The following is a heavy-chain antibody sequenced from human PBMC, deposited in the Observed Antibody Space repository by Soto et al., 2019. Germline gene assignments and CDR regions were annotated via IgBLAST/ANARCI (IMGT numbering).Heavy chain of an antibody. J-gene: IGHJ4*02. CDR2: ISGYNGNT. Sequence: ASVKVSCKASGYTFTNYGFSWVRQAPGQGLEWMGWISGYNGNTKYAEKFQGRVTMTTDTSTSTAHMELRSLRSDDTAVYYCARDESFYGSGFDYWGLGTLVTVSS. CDR1: GYTFTNYG. D-gene: IGHD3-10*01. CDR3: ARDESFYGSGFDY. V-gene: IGHV1-18*01.